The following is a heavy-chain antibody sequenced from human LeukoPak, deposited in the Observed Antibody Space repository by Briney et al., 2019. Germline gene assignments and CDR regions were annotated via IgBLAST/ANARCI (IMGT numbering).Heavy chain of an antibody. J-gene: IGHJ4*02. CDR3: ARGPRNYDYVWGSYRPYYFDY. CDR2: INHSGST. D-gene: IGHD3-16*02. CDR1: GGSFSGYY. Sequence: SETLSLTCAVYGGSFSGYYWSWIRQPPGKGLEWIGEINHSGSTNYNPSLKSRVTISVDTSKNQFSLKLSSVTAADTAVYYCARGPRNYDYVWGSYRPYYFDYWGQGTLVTVSS. V-gene: IGHV4-34*01.